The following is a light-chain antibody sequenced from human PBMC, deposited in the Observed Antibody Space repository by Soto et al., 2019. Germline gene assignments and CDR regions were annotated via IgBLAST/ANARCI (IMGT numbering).Light chain of an antibody. V-gene: IGKV4-1*01. J-gene: IGKJ2*01. Sequence: DFVMTQTPDSLAVSLGERATINCKSSPSVLSSSNSKNYLAWYQQKPGQPPRLLIYWASTRNSGLPARFSGRVSGTDFSLTICWLQTEDVAVYYGQQYYSTPYTFGQGTKLVIK. CDR3: QQYYSTPYT. CDR1: PSVLSSSNSKNY. CDR2: WAS.